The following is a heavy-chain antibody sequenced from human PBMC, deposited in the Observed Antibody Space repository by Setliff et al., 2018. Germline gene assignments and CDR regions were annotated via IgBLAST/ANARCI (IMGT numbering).Heavy chain of an antibody. CDR3: ARGRGLEWLPESWFDP. V-gene: IGHV4-39*07. D-gene: IGHD3-3*01. CDR2: IYYSGST. J-gene: IGHJ5*02. Sequence: PSETLSLTCTVSGGSISSSSYYWGWIRQPPGKGLEWIGSIYYSGSTYYNPSLKSRVTISVDTSKNQFSLKLSSVTAAATAVYYCARGRGLEWLPESWFDPWGQGTLVTVSS. CDR1: GGSISSSSYY.